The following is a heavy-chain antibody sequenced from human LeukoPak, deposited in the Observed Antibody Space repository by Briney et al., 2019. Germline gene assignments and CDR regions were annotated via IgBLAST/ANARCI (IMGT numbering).Heavy chain of an antibody. CDR1: GFTFSGYV. V-gene: IGHV3-23*01. Sequence: GGSLRLSCAASGFTFSGYVMTWVRQPPGKGLQWVADISGSGGSTYYADSVKGRFTISRDNSKNTLYLQMNSLRAEDTAVYYCAKGSYYDFWSGDQGYFDYWGQGTLVTVSS. D-gene: IGHD3-3*01. J-gene: IGHJ4*02. CDR3: AKGSYYDFWSGDQGYFDY. CDR2: ISGSGGST.